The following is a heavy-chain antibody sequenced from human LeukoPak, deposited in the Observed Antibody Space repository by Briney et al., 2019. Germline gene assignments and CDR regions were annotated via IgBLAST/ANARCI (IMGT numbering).Heavy chain of an antibody. J-gene: IGHJ4*02. Sequence: GGSLRLSCAASGYTFSNAWMSWVRQAPGRGLEWVGRIKRKGDDGTIDYAAPVKGRLSISRDDSKNTLYLQMKSLKSEDTAVYYCTAGTGRSDFDYWGQGTPVTVSS. CDR3: TAGTGRSDFDY. CDR1: GYTFSNAW. D-gene: IGHD3/OR15-3a*01. V-gene: IGHV3-15*01. CDR2: IKRKGDDGTI.